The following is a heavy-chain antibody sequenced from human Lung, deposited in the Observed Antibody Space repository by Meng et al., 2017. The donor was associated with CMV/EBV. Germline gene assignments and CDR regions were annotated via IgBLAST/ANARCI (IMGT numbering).Heavy chain of an antibody. CDR2: VHYSGST. Sequence: SETXSLXXTVSGGSVSSGSYYWSWIRQPPGKGLEWIGYVHYSGSTNYNPSLKSRVTISLDTSKNQFSLRLSSVTAADTAVYFRARFLDSWFYFDSWGQGTPVXVSS. CDR1: GGSVSSGSYY. V-gene: IGHV4-61*01. D-gene: IGHD6-13*01. CDR3: ARFLDSWFYFDS. J-gene: IGHJ4*02.